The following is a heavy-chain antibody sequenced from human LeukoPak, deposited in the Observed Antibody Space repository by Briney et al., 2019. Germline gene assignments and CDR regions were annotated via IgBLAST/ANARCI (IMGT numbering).Heavy chain of an antibody. J-gene: IGHJ5*02. V-gene: IGHV4-34*01. CDR1: GGSCDDYC. Sequence: PSETLSLTCAVYGGSCDDYCCSWIRQPPGKGLEWIGEIHPHGIFYYNSSLMSRVTISIDTSKSQFSLRLTSVTAADTAFYYCARGRDRSKAGDRWGQGSLVTVAS. D-gene: IGHD5-24*01. CDR2: IHPHGIF. CDR3: ARGRDRSKAGDR.